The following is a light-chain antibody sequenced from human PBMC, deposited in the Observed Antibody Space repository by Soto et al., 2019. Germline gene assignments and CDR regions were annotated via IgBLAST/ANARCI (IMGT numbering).Light chain of an antibody. Sequence: DIQMTQSPSSLSASVRDRVTITCRASQSISSSLTWYPQKPGKAPKLLIYAAPSLQSGVPSRLSGRGSGTGFNFDISSLQPEDFAPYYCQQGYSTPINLGQGTRLVI. J-gene: IGKJ5*01. V-gene: IGKV1-39*01. CDR3: QQGYSTPIN. CDR1: QSISSS. CDR2: AAP.